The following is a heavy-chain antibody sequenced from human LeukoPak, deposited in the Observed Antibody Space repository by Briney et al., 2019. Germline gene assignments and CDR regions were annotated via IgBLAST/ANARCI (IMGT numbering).Heavy chain of an antibody. J-gene: IGHJ4*02. Sequence: GGSLRLSCTASEFTFSNYAMSWVRQAPGKGLEWVSSLSGSATITYYADSVKGRFTISRDNAKNSLYLQMNSLRAEDTAVYYCARTAMVNFDYWGQGTLVTVSS. V-gene: IGHV3-23*01. CDR3: ARTAMVNFDY. CDR1: EFTFSNYA. D-gene: IGHD5-18*01. CDR2: LSGSATIT.